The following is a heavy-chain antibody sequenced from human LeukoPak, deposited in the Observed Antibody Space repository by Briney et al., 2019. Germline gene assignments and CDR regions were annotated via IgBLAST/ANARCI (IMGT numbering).Heavy chain of an antibody. D-gene: IGHD2-15*01. CDR1: GYGFTSYW. Sequence: GESLKISCKGSGYGFTSYWIGWVRQMPGKGLELMGVIYPGDSDTRYCPSFQGQVTISADKSISTAYLQWSSLKASDTGIYYCARGGCRGGGCHQYLQHWGQGTLVTVSS. CDR3: ARGGCRGGGCHQYLQH. J-gene: IGHJ1*01. CDR2: IYPGDSDT. V-gene: IGHV5-51*01.